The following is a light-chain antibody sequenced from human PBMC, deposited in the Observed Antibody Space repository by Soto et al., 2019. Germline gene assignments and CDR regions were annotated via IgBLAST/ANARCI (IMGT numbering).Light chain of an antibody. J-gene: IGKJ4*01. Sequence: DIQMTQSPSSVSASIGDRVTITCRASQSISSWLAWYQQKPGKAPKLLMFTVSSLQSGVPSRFSGSGSGTDFTLTISSLQPEDFATYYCQQSNSFPLTFGGGTKVEIK. V-gene: IGKV1-12*01. CDR1: QSISSW. CDR2: TVS. CDR3: QQSNSFPLT.